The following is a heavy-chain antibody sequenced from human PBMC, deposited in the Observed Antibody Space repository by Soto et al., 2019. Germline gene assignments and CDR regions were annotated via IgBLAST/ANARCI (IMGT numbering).Heavy chain of an antibody. V-gene: IGHV1-3*01. CDR1: GYTFTSNA. CDR3: ARERYDSSSYPFGY. D-gene: IGHD3-22*01. CDR2: INAGNGNT. Sequence: QVQLVQSGAEVKKPGASVKISCKASGYTFTSNAMHWVRQAPGQRLEWMGWINAGNGNTKYSQKFQGRVTITRDTSATTAYMELSNLTSEDTAVYYCARERYDSSSYPFGYWGQGTLVTGSS. J-gene: IGHJ4*02.